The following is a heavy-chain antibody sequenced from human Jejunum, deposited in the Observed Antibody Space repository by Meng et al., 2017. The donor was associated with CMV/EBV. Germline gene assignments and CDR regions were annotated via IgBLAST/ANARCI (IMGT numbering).Heavy chain of an antibody. Sequence: DYAMHWVRQAPGKGLEWVSGISWNSGTIDYADSVKGRFTISRDNAKNSLYLQMNSLRVEDTAFYYCAKPLSPYDFRSGNHDAYDVWGRGTMVTVSS. CDR1: DYA. CDR3: AKPLSPYDFRSGNHDAYDV. V-gene: IGHV3-9*01. D-gene: IGHD3-3*01. CDR2: ISWNSGTI. J-gene: IGHJ3*01.